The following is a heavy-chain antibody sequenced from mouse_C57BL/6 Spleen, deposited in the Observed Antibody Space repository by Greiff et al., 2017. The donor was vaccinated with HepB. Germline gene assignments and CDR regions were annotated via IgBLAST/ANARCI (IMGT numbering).Heavy chain of an antibody. D-gene: IGHD2-5*01. Sequence: EVKLVESEGGLVQPGSSMKLSCTASGFTFSDYYMAWVRQVPEKGLEWVANINYDGSSTYYLDSLKSRFIISRDNAKNILYLQMSSLKSEDTATYYCARGGYSNYFDYWGQGTTLTVSS. CDR1: GFTFSDYY. V-gene: IGHV5-16*01. CDR3: ARGGYSNYFDY. J-gene: IGHJ2*01. CDR2: INYDGSST.